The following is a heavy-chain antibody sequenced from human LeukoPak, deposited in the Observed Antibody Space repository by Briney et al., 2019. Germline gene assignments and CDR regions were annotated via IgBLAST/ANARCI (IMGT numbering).Heavy chain of an antibody. CDR2: INHSGST. CDR1: GGSFSGYY. Sequence: SETLSLTCAVYGGSFSGYYWSWIRQPPGKGLEWIGEINHSGSTNYNPSLKSRVTISVDTSKNQFSLKLSSVTAADTAVYYCARHRGRQYNWNDAADFDYWGQGTLVTVSS. CDR3: ARHRGRQYNWNDAADFDY. D-gene: IGHD1-20*01. J-gene: IGHJ4*02. V-gene: IGHV4-34*01.